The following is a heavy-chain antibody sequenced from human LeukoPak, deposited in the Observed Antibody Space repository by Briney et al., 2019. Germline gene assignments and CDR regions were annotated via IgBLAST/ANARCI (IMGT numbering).Heavy chain of an antibody. J-gene: IGHJ4*02. CDR2: INHSGST. V-gene: IGHV4-34*01. CDR3: ARTYYDFWSGYPRVVYFDY. CDR1: GGSFSGYY. Sequence: SETLSLTCAVYGGSFSGYYWSWIRQPPGKGLEWIGEINHSGSTNYNPSLKSRVTISVDTSKNQFSLKLSSVTAADTAAYYCARTYYDFWSGYPRVVYFDYWGQGTLVTVSS. D-gene: IGHD3-3*01.